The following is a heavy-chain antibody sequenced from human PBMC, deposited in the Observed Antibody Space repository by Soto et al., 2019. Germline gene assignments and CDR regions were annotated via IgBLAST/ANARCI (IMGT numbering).Heavy chain of an antibody. D-gene: IGHD2-15*01. CDR3: AVGDSCSGGSCYYYYGMDV. V-gene: IGHV1-69*13. Sequence: GASVKVSCKASGGTFSSYAISWVRQAPGQGLEWMGGIIPIFGTANYAQKFQGRVTITADESTSTAYMELSSLRAEDTAVYYCAVGDSCSGGSCYYYYGMDVWGQGTTVTVSS. CDR2: IIPIFGTA. J-gene: IGHJ6*02. CDR1: GGTFSSYA.